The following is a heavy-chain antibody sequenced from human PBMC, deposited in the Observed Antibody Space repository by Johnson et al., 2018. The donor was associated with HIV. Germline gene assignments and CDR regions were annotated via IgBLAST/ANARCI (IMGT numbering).Heavy chain of an antibody. CDR1: GFTFSYND. CDR2: ISTNGGST. Sequence: VQLVESGGGVVQPGRSLRLSCAASGFTFSYNDMHWVRQAPGKGLEYVSAISTNGGSTFYAASVRGRFTISRDNSKNTLYLQMGSLRVEDMGIYYCAMPYYFDSGVYQWGQGTMVTVSS. J-gene: IGHJ3*01. D-gene: IGHD3-22*01. CDR3: AMPYYFDSGVYQ. V-gene: IGHV3-64*07.